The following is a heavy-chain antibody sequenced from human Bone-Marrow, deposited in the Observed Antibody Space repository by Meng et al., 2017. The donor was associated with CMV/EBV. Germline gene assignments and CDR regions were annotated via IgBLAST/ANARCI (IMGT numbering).Heavy chain of an antibody. CDR3: ARPLTGQYNWFDP. J-gene: IGHJ5*02. Sequence: GSLRLSCTVSGGSISSSSYYWGWLRQPPGKGLEWIGSIYYSGSTYYNPSLKSRVTISVDTSKNQFSLKLSSVTAADTAVYYCARPLTGQYNWFDPWGQGTLVTVSS. CDR2: IYYSGST. D-gene: IGHD1-20*01. CDR1: GGSISSSSYY. V-gene: IGHV4-39*01.